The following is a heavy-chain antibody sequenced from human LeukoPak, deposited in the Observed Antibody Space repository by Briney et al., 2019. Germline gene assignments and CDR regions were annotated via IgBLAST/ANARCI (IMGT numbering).Heavy chain of an antibody. CDR1: GGSFSGYY. CDR2: INHSGST. V-gene: IGHV4-34*01. D-gene: IGHD2-2*01. CDR3: ARTLPGSPFDY. Sequence: SETLSLTCAVCGGSFSGYYWSWIRQPPGKGLEWIGEINHSGSTNYNPSLKSRVTISVDTSKNQFSLKLSSVTAADTAVYYCARTLPGSPFDYWGQGTLVTVSS. J-gene: IGHJ4*02.